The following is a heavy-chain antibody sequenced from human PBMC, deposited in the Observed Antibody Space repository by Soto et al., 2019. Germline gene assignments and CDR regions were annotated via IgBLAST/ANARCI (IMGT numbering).Heavy chain of an antibody. Sequence: SETLSLTCTVSGDSVSSGGYYWSWIRQPPGKGLEWIGYIYSSGSANYNPSLKSRVTNSRDTSKNQISLKVASVTAADTAGYYCARGFSSVSMDAWGQGTTVTVSS. CDR1: GDSVSSGGYY. D-gene: IGHD6-19*01. CDR2: IYSSGSA. V-gene: IGHV4-61*08. CDR3: ARGFSSVSMDA. J-gene: IGHJ6*02.